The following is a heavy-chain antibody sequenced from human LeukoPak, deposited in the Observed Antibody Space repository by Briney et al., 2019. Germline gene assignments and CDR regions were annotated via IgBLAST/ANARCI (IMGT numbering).Heavy chain of an antibody. CDR2: IWYDGSNK. V-gene: IGHV3-33*06. D-gene: IGHD6-13*01. Sequence: PGRSLRLSCAASGFTFSSFGMHWVRQAPGEGLEWVAVIWYDGSNKYYADSVKGRFTISRDNSKNTLSLQMNSLRAEDTAVYYCAKDAAGSSSWANYSGQRALVTVS. J-gene: IGHJ4*02. CDR3: AKDAAGSSSWANY. CDR1: GFTFSSFG.